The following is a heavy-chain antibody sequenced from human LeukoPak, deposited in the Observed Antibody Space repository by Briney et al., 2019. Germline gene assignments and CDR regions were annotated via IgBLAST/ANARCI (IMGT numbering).Heavy chain of an antibody. CDR1: GFTFSSYE. V-gene: IGHV3-48*03. Sequence: GGSLRLSCAASGFTFSSYEMNWVRQAPGKGLEWVSYISSSGTIYYADSVKGRFTISRDNAKKSLYLQMNSLRVEDTAVYYCARAGFGELLVAAFDIWGQGTMVTVSS. D-gene: IGHD1-26*01. CDR3: ARAGFGELLVAAFDI. CDR2: ISSSGTI. J-gene: IGHJ3*02.